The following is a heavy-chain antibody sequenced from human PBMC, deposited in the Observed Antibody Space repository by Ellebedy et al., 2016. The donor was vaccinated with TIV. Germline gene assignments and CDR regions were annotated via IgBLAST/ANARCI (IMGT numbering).Heavy chain of an antibody. CDR1: GFTLSGFS. J-gene: IGHJ4*02. Sequence: GESLKISCIASGFTLSGFSMSWVRQAPGKGLEWVAHIMENGYEAYYVDSVKGRFTISRDNAKNSLYLQMNSLRAEDTAVYYCARNWGPLWGQGTLVTVSS. D-gene: IGHD3-16*01. CDR2: IMENGYEA. CDR3: ARNWGPL. V-gene: IGHV3-7*01.